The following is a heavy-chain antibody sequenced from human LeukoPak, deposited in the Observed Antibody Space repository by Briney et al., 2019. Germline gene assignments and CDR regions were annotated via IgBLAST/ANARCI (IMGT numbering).Heavy chain of an antibody. CDR2: ISSSSSYT. J-gene: IGHJ3*01. CDR1: GFTFSSYG. D-gene: IGHD3-16*01. Sequence: GGSLRLSCAASGFTFSSYGMHWVRQAPGKGLEWVSYISSSSSYTNYPDSVKGRFTISRDNAKNSLYLQMNSLRAEDTAVYYCVRSLAFDLWGQGTVVSVSS. V-gene: IGHV3-21*05. CDR3: VRSLAFDL.